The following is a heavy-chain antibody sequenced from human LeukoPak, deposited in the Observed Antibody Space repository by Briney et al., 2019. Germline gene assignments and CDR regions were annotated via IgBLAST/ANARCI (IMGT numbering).Heavy chain of an antibody. D-gene: IGHD2-15*01. Sequence: SQTLSLTCAISGDSVSSNSAAWNWIRQSPSRGLEWLGRTYYRSKWYNDYAVSVKSRITINPDTSKNQFSLQLNSVTPEDTAVYYCARGDYCSGGSCYSDGSHNWFDPWDQGTLVTVSS. J-gene: IGHJ5*02. CDR3: ARGDYCSGGSCYSDGSHNWFDP. V-gene: IGHV6-1*01. CDR2: TYYRSKWYN. CDR1: GDSVSSNSAA.